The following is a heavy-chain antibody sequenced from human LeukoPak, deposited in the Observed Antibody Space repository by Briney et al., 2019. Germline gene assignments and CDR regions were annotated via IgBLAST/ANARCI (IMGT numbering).Heavy chain of an antibody. CDR3: TREVVGTTIKNFDS. CDR1: GYSHTSDW. D-gene: IGHD4-11*01. Sequence: ASAKVSCKASGYSHTSDWMHWVRQAPGQGLEWMGAINSGSGSVSHAQKLQGRVTMTRDTATSTVYMELSSLGSEDTAVYYCTREVVGTTIKNFDSWGQGTLVTVSS. J-gene: IGHJ4*02. V-gene: IGHV1-46*01. CDR2: INSGSGSV.